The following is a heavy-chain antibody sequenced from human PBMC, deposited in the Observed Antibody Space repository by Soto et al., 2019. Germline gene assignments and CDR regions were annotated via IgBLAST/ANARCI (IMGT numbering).Heavy chain of an antibody. J-gene: IGHJ4*02. CDR3: AKDDIVVVVAAYIDY. CDR1: GFTFSSYS. D-gene: IGHD2-15*01. Sequence: PGGSLRLSCAASGFTFSSYSMNWVRQAPGKGLEWVSYISSSSSTIYYADSVKGRFTISRDNAKNSLYLQMNSLRDEDTAVYYCAKDDIVVVVAAYIDYWGQGTLVTVSS. CDR2: ISSSSSTI. V-gene: IGHV3-48*02.